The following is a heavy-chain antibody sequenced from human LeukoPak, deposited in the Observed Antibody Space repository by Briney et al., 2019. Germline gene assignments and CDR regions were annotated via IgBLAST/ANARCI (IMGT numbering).Heavy chain of an antibody. D-gene: IGHD3-16*01. CDR1: GFTFDDYA. CDR2: ISWNSGSI. V-gene: IGHV3-9*01. J-gene: IGHJ4*02. Sequence: GRSLRLSCAASGFTFDDYAMHWVRQAPGKGLEWVSGISWNSGSIGYADSVKGRFTISRDNAKNSLYLQMNSLRAEGTALYYCAKDRGEWLYFDYWGQGTLVTVSS. CDR3: AKDRGEWLYFDY.